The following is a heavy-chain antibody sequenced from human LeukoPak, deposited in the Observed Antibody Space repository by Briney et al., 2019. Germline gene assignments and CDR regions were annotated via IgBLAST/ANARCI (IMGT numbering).Heavy chain of an antibody. CDR3: ARGSSDLYDFWSGYHSYYFDY. V-gene: IGHV1-46*01. Sequence: GASVTVSCKASGYTFTSYYMHWVRQAPGQGLEWMGLINPTGGSTGYAQKFQGRVTITADKSTSTAYMELSSLRSEDTAVYYCARGSSDLYDFWSGYHSYYFDYWGQGTLVTVSS. CDR2: INPTGGST. CDR1: GYTFTSYY. D-gene: IGHD3-3*01. J-gene: IGHJ4*02.